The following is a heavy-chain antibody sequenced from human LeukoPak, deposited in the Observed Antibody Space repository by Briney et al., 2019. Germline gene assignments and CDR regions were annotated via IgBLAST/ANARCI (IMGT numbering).Heavy chain of an antibody. CDR1: GFTFSSYG. D-gene: IGHD2-15*01. V-gene: IGHV3-30*18. CDR2: ISYDGSNK. Sequence: GGSLRLSCAASGFTFSSYGMHWVRQAPGKGLEWVAVISYDGSNKYYADSVKGRFTISRDNSKNTLYLQMNSLRAEDTAVYYCAKGGYCSGGSCWYYFDYWGQGTLVTVSS. J-gene: IGHJ4*02. CDR3: AKGGYCSGGSCWYYFDY.